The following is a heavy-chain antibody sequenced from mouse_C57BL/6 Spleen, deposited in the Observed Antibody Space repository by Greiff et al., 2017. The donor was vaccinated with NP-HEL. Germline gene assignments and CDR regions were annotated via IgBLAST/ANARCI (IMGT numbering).Heavy chain of an antibody. CDR3: TREGYYGSSYVYFDY. CDR1: GYTFTDYE. V-gene: IGHV1-15*01. D-gene: IGHD1-1*01. CDR2: IDPETGGT. Sequence: VQLQQSGAELVRPGASVTLSCKASGYTFTDYEMHWVKQTPVHGLEWIGAIDPETGGTAYNQKFKGKAILTADKSSSTAYMELRSLTSEDSAVYYCTREGYYGSSYVYFDYWGQGTTLTVSS. J-gene: IGHJ2*01.